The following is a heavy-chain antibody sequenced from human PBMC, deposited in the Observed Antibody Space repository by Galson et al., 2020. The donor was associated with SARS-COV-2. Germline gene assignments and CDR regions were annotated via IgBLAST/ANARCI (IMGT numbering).Heavy chain of an antibody. Sequence: ASVKVSCKDSGYTFTSHGISCVRQAPGQGLEWMGWISTYNGDTYYAPKVQGRITMTTDTSTSTAYMELTSLRSDDTAVYYCARDFWYYASGSEYWGQGTLVTVSS. CDR3: ARDFWYYASGSEY. J-gene: IGHJ4*02. V-gene: IGHV1-18*01. CDR2: ISTYNGDT. CDR1: GYTFTSHG. D-gene: IGHD3-10*01.